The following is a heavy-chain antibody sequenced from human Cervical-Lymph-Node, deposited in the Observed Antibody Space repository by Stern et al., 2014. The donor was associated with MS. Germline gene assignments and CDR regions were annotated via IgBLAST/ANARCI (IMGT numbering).Heavy chain of an antibody. V-gene: IGHV1-2*06. Sequence: VQLLESGAEVTKPGASVKVSCKASGYTFTGYYMHWVRQAPGQGLAWMGRINPSSGGTNYAQRFQGRGTMTRDTSISTAYMELSRLRSDDTAVYYCARDLLVVGVSYGSGSANWFDPWGQGTLVTVSS. J-gene: IGHJ5*02. CDR2: INPSSGGT. D-gene: IGHD3-10*01. CDR1: GYTFTGYY. CDR3: ARDLLVVGVSYGSGSANWFDP.